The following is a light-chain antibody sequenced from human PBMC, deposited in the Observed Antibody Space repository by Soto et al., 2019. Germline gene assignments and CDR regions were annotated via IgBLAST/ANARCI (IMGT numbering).Light chain of an antibody. J-gene: IGLJ2*01. V-gene: IGLV1-44*01. CDR3: AAWDDSLNGVV. CDR1: SSNIGSNT. Sequence: QSVLTQPPSASGTPGQRVTISCSGSSSNIGSNTVNWYQQLPGTAHKLLIYCNNQRPSGVPGRFSGSKSGTSASLAISGLQAEDEADYYCAAWDDSLNGVVFGGGTQLTVL. CDR2: CNN.